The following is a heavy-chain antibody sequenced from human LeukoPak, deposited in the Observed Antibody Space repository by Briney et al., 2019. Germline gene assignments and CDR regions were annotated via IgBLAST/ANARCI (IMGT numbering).Heavy chain of an antibody. CDR3: ARDIVSPLSGDDAFDI. CDR1: GFTVSSNY. CDR2: IYSGGST. J-gene: IGHJ3*02. Sequence: GGSLRLSCAASGFTVSSNYMSWVRQAPGKGLEWVSVIYSGGSTYYADSVKGRFTISRDNSKNTLYLQMNSLRAEDTAVYYCARDIVSPLSGDDAFDIWGQGTMVTVSS. D-gene: IGHD1-26*01. V-gene: IGHV3-53*01.